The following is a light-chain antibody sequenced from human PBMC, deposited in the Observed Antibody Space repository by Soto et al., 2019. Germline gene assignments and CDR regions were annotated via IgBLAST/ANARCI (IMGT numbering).Light chain of an antibody. CDR1: SSNIGTNS. CDR3: ATWDDSMNAWV. J-gene: IGLJ3*02. V-gene: IGLV1-44*01. CDR2: SNN. Sequence: QSVLTQPPSASGTPGQRVTISCSGGSSNIGTNSVNWYQQLPGTAPKLLMYSNNQRPSGVPDRVSGSKSGTSASLAISGLQSEDEADYYCATWDDSMNAWVFGGGTKLTVL.